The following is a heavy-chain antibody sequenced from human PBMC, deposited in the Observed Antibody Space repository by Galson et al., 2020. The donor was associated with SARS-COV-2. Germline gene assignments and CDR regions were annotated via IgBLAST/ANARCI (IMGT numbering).Heavy chain of an antibody. CDR3: ARQPGYCTTGVCYNFVS. Sequence: TGGSLRLSCVASGFTFRNHAMSWVRQAPGKGLEWVSVTGGGTYYADSVKGRFTIPRDNSKNTPFLQMNILRAEDTAVYYCARQPGYCTTGVCYNFVSWSHGAQVTGSS. V-gene: IGHV3-23*01. D-gene: IGHD2-8*01. CDR1: GFTFRNHA. J-gene: IGHJ4*01. CDR2: TGGGT.